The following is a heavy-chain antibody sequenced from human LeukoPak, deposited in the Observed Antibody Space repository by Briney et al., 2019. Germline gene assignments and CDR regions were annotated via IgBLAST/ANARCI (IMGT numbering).Heavy chain of an antibody. D-gene: IGHD2-8*01. CDR2: IKSKTDGGTT. V-gene: IGHV3-15*01. CDR3: TTGYRVYRYFDL. CDR1: GFTFSNAW. J-gene: IGHJ2*01. Sequence: GGSLRLSCAASGFTFSNAWMSWVRQTPGKGLEWVGRIKSKTDGGTTDYAAPVKGRFTISRDDSKNTLYLQMNSLKTEDTAVYYCTTGYRVYRYFDLWGRGTLVTVSS.